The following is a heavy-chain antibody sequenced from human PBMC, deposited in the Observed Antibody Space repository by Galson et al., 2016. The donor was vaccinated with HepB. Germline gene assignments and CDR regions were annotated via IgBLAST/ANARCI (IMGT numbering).Heavy chain of an antibody. Sequence: TLSLTCTVSGGPISTYYWSWIRQPPGKGLEWLGYIDDSGSTNYNPSLKSRVTVSLDPSKNQFSLRLRSVTAADTAVYYCAFSIRYFVWSDAFDIWGQGTMVIGSS. CDR2: IDDSGST. CDR3: AFSIRYFVWSDAFDI. D-gene: IGHD3-9*01. J-gene: IGHJ3*02. CDR1: GGPISTYY. V-gene: IGHV4-59*01.